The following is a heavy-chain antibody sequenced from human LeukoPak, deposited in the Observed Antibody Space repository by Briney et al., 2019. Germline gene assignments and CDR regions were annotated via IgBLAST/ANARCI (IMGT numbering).Heavy chain of an antibody. CDR3: ASSLGIAAAIEDY. CDR2: IYYSGST. Sequence: PSETLSLTCTVSGGSISSYYWSWIRQPPGKGLEWIGYIYYSGSTNYNPSLKSRVTISVDTSKNQFSLKLSSVTAADTAVYYCASSLGIAAAIEDYWGQGTLVTVSS. J-gene: IGHJ4*02. CDR1: GGSISSYY. D-gene: IGHD6-13*01. V-gene: IGHV4-59*12.